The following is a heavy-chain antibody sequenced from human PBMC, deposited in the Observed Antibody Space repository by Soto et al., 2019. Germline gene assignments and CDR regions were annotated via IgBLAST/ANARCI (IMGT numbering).Heavy chain of an antibody. J-gene: IGHJ4*02. CDR3: ARESDCSGGSCYSGKFDY. CDR1: GGSISSGDYY. CDR2: IYYSGST. V-gene: IGHV4-30-4*01. Sequence: SETLSLTCTVSGGSISSGDYYWSWIRQPPGKGLEWIGYIYYSGSTYYNPSLKSRVTISVDTSKNQFSLKLSSVTAADTAVYYCARESDCSGGSCYSGKFDYWGQGTLVTVSS. D-gene: IGHD2-15*01.